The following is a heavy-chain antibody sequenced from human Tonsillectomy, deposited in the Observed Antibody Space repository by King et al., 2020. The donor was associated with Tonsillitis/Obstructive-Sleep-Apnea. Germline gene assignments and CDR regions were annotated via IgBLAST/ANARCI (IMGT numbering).Heavy chain of an antibody. V-gene: IGHV2-5*02. J-gene: IGHJ4*02. D-gene: IGHD1-14*01. CDR1: GFSLSTSGVG. Sequence: ITLKESGPTLVKPTQTLTLTCTFSGFSLSTSGVGVGWIRQPPGKALEWLALIYWDDAKRYSPSLKNRLTITKDTSKNQVILTMNNMDPVDTAAYYCAHRRDHKRAFDYWGQGTLVTVSS. CDR3: AHRRDHKRAFDY. CDR2: IYWDDAK.